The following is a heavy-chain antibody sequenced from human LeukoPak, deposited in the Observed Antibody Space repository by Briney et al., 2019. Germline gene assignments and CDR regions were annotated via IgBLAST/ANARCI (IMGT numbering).Heavy chain of an antibody. CDR3: ASNFHYYDSSGPVDV. D-gene: IGHD3-22*01. CDR1: GYSISSGYY. CDR2: IYHSGST. Sequence: SETLSLTCTVSGYSISSGYYWGWIRQPPGKGLEWIGSIYHSGSTYYNPSLKSRVTISVDTSKNQFSLKLSSVTAADTAVYYCASNFHYYDSSGPVDVWAKGPRSPSP. V-gene: IGHV4-38-2*02. J-gene: IGHJ6*02.